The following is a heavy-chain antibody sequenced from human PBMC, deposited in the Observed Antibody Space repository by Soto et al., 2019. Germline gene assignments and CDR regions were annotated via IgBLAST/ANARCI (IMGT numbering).Heavy chain of an antibody. V-gene: IGHV4-30-4*01. D-gene: IGHD2-15*01. CDR3: ARGYDSYNWFDP. Sequence: TLPPPGKGLEWIGYIYYSGSTYYNPSLKSRVTISVDTSKNQFSLKLSSVTAADTAVYYCARGYDSYNWFDPWGQGTLVTVSS. CDR2: IYYSGST. J-gene: IGHJ5*02.